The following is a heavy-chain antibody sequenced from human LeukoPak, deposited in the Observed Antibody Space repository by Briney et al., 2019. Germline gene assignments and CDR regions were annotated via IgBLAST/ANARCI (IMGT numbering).Heavy chain of an antibody. J-gene: IGHJ4*02. Sequence: ASVKFSCKASGGTFGSYAISWVRQAPGQGLEWMGGIIPIFGTANYAQKFQGRVTITTDESTSTAYMELSSLRSEDTAVYYCATTPDSSGYPYYFDYWGQGTLVTVSS. CDR3: ATTPDSSGYPYYFDY. D-gene: IGHD3-22*01. CDR1: GGTFGSYA. CDR2: IIPIFGTA. V-gene: IGHV1-69*05.